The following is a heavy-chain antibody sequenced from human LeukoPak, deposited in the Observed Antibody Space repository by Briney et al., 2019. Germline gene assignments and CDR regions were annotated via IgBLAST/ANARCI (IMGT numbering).Heavy chain of an antibody. CDR3: ARNVLPDY. CDR1: GGSISSGGYY. Sequence: SQTLSLTCTVSGGSISSGGYYWSWIRQPPGKGLEWIGYIYHSGSTYYNPSLKSRVTISVDRSKNQFSLKLSSVTAADTAVYYRARNVLPDYWGQGTLVTVSS. CDR2: IYHSGST. J-gene: IGHJ4*02. V-gene: IGHV4-30-2*01. D-gene: IGHD6-6*01.